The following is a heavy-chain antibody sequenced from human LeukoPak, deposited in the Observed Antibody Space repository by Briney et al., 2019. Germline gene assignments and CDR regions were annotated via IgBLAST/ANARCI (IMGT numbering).Heavy chain of an antibody. CDR3: ARRKSDYGGDYYYYYMDV. J-gene: IGHJ6*03. CDR2: IRYDGSNK. CDR1: GFTFSSYG. Sequence: GGSLRLSCAASGFTFSSYGMHWVRQAPGKGLEWVAFIRYDGSNKYYADSVKGRFTISRDNSKNTLYLQMNSLRAEDTAVYYCARRKSDYGGDYYYYYMDVWGKGTTVTISS. D-gene: IGHD4-23*01. V-gene: IGHV3-30*02.